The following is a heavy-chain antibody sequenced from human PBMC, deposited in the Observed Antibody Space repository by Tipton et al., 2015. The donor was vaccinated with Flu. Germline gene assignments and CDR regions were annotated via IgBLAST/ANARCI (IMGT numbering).Heavy chain of an antibody. Sequence: SLRLSCAASGFTFNTYWMSWVRQAPGKGLEWVANIKQGGSERYYVDSVKGRFTISRDNAKNSLYLQMNSLRAEDTAVYYCAREAPAYGMDVWGQGTTVTVSS. J-gene: IGHJ6*02. CDR1: GFTFNTYW. CDR3: AREAPAYGMDV. V-gene: IGHV3-7*01. CDR2: IKQGGSER.